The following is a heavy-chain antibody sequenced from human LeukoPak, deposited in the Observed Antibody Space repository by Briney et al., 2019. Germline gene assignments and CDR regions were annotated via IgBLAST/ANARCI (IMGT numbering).Heavy chain of an antibody. CDR3: ARDRYSSSYWFDP. Sequence: ASVTVSFKASGYTFTSYGISWVRQAPAQGLEGMGWISAYNGNTNYAHKLQGRVTMTTDTSTSTAYMELRSLRSDDTAVYYCARDRYSSSYWFDPWGQGTLVTVSS. V-gene: IGHV1-18*04. CDR2: ISAYNGNT. J-gene: IGHJ5*02. D-gene: IGHD6-13*01. CDR1: GYTFTSYG.